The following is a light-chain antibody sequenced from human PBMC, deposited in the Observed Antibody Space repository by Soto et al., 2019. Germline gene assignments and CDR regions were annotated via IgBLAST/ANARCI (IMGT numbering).Light chain of an antibody. V-gene: IGLV2-14*01. CDR3: SSFTSINTWV. J-gene: IGLJ3*02. CDR1: SSDVGGYNY. Sequence: QSALTQPASGSGSPGQSITISCTGTSSDVGGYNYVSWYQQHPGKAPKLMIYEVSNLPSGVSNRFSGSKSGNTASLPISGLQAEDEADYYCSSFTSINTWVFGGGTQLTVL. CDR2: EVS.